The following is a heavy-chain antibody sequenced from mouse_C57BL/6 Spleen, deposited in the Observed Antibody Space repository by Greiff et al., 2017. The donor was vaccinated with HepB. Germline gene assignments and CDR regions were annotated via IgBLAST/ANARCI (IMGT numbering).Heavy chain of an antibody. V-gene: IGHV1-85*01. Sequence: VKLQESGPELVKPGASVKLSCKASGYTFTSYDINWVKQRPGQGLEWIGWIYPRDGSTKYNEKFKGKATLTVDTSSSTAYMELHSLTSEDSAVYFCARKGGYNAMDYWGQGTSVTVSS. D-gene: IGHD1-1*02. CDR2: IYPRDGST. CDR3: ARKGGYNAMDY. J-gene: IGHJ4*01. CDR1: GYTFTSYD.